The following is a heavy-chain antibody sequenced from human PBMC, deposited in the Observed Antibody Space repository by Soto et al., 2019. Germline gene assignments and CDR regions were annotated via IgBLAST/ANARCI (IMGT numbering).Heavy chain of an antibody. CDR3: ARDQGGQRANYAMDF. CDR1: GYTFTTYY. Sequence: VKVSCKASGYTFTTYYMHWVRQAPGQGLEWMGIINPSGGSTSHAQKFQGRVTMTRDTSTSTVYMELSSLRSEDTAVYYCARDQGGQRANYAMDFRGKRTSVTVS. V-gene: IGHV1-46*01. J-gene: IGHJ6*04. D-gene: IGHD2-15*01. CDR2: INPSGGST.